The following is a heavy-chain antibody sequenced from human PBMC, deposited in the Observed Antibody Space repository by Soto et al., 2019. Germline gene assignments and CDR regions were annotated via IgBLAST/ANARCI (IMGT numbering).Heavy chain of an antibody. V-gene: IGHV3-11*01. CDR2: INNGGDIV. D-gene: IGHD3-16*01. CDR1: GFIFSDYY. Sequence: QVQLEESGGGLVKPGQSLRLSCATSGFIFSDYYMAWIRQAPGKGLEWIGYINNGGDIVHYSEAVRGRFRISRDNTKKSLYLQMTSLRAEDTAIYYCARDFSKTTVGVVDSWGQGALVTVSS. J-gene: IGHJ4*02. CDR3: ARDFSKTTVGVVDS.